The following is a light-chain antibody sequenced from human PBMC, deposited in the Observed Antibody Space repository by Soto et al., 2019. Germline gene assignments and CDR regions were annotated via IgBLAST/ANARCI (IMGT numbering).Light chain of an antibody. Sequence: QSVLTQPASVSGSPGHSITISCTGTISDFVLYNYVSWYQQHPGKAPKLLLYGVSNRPSGVSDRFSGSKSGNTASLTISGLQAEDEADYFCSSHTTTSSALQVFGTGTKVTVL. J-gene: IGLJ1*01. CDR1: ISDFVLYNY. V-gene: IGLV2-14*01. CDR2: GVS. CDR3: SSHTTTSSALQV.